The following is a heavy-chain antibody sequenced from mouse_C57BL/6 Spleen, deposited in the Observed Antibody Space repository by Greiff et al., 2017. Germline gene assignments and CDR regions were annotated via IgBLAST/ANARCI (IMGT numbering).Heavy chain of an antibody. V-gene: IGHV1-26*01. CDR1: GYTFTDYY. J-gene: IGHJ2*01. CDR2: INPNNGGT. CDR3: ATTVVDY. D-gene: IGHD1-1*01. Sequence: EVQLQQSGPELVKPGASVKISCKASGYTFTDYYMNWVKQSHGKSLEWIGDINPNNGGTSYNQKFKGKATLTVDTSSSTAYMDLRSLTSEDSAVYYCATTVVDYWGQGTTLTVSS.